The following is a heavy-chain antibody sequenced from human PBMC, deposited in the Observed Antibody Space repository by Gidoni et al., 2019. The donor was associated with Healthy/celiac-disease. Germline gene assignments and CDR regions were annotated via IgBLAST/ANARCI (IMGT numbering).Heavy chain of an antibody. V-gene: IGHV4-31*03. CDR2: IYYSVST. CDR3: ARHSGYDYVWGSYESTRYFDD. J-gene: IGHJ4*02. CDR1: GGSISRGGYS. D-gene: IGHD3-16*01. Sequence: QVQLQESGPGLVKPSQTLSLTCTVSGGSISRGGYSCSRIRQHPGKGLDLIGYIYYSVSTYYNPSLKSRVTISVDTSKNQFSLKLSSGTAAYTAVYYCARHSGYDYVWGSYESTRYFDDWGQGTLVTVSS.